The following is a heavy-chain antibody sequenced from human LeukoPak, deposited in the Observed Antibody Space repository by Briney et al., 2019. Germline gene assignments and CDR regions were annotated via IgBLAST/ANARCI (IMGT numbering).Heavy chain of an antibody. Sequence: GGSLRLSCAVSGFTMRDNDMTWVRQAPGKGLEWVSLIYSSGGTSYADSVKGRFTISKDNSKNTLYLQMNSLRAEDTAAYYCAKRPLSSCNWGLGTLVTVSS. CDR1: GFTMRDND. CDR3: AKRPLSSCN. CDR2: IYSSGGT. J-gene: IGHJ4*01. D-gene: IGHD5/OR15-5a*01. V-gene: IGHV3-66*01.